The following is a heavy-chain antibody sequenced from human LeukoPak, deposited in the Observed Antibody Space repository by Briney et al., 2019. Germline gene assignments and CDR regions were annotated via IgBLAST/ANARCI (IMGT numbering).Heavy chain of an antibody. V-gene: IGHV4-34*01. CDR3: ARYFQWFLDAFDI. J-gene: IGHJ3*02. CDR1: GGSFSGYY. D-gene: IGHD3-22*01. Sequence: KPSETLSLTCAVYGGSFSGYYWSWIRQPPGKGLEWIGEINHSGSTNYNPSLKSRVTISVDTSKNQFSLKLSSVTAADTAVYHCARYFQWFLDAFDIWGQGTMVTVSS. CDR2: INHSGST.